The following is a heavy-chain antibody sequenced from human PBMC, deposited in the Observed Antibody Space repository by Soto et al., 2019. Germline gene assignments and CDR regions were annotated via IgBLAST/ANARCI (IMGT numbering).Heavy chain of an antibody. CDR3: ATSLTYYYDSSGYESHLVDY. D-gene: IGHD3-22*01. CDR2: IYSGGST. Sequence: PGGSLRLSCAASEFTVSSNYMSWVRQAPGKGLEWVSVIYSGGSTYYADSVKGRFTISRDNSKNTLYLQMNSLRAEDTAVYYCATSLTYYYDSSGYESHLVDYWGQGTLVTVSS. J-gene: IGHJ4*02. V-gene: IGHV3-53*01. CDR1: EFTVSSNY.